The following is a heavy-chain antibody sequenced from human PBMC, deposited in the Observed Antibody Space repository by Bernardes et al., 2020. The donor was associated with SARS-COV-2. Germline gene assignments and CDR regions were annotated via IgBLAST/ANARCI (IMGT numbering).Heavy chain of an antibody. D-gene: IGHD3-3*01. CDR1: GYSFTAYA. CDR2: INPGTGNT. J-gene: IGHJ5*02. V-gene: IGHV1-3*01. CDR3: ARSPRPLRLLEFLLAWFDP. Sequence: AAVKVSCKASGYSFTAYAMHWVRQAPGQRLEWMGWINPGTGNTIYSQKFQDRVTITRDTSATTVYMELSGLRFEDTAVYYCARSPRPLRLLEFLLAWFDPWGQGTLVTVSS.